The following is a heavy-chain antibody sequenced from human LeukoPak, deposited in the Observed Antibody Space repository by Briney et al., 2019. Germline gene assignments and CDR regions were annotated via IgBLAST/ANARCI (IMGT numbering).Heavy chain of an antibody. V-gene: IGHV4-59*01. D-gene: IGHD5-18*01. Sequence: SETLSLTCTVSGGSISSYYWSWIRQPPGKGLEWIAYIYYSGSTNYNPSLKSRVTISVDTSKHQYSLKLSSVAAADTAVYYCASLDTAMTNYFDYWGQGTLVTVSS. CDR1: GGSISSYY. J-gene: IGHJ4*02. CDR2: IYYSGST. CDR3: ASLDTAMTNYFDY.